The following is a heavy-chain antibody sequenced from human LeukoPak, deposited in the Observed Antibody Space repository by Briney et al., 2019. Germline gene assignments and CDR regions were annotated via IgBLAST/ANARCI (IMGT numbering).Heavy chain of an antibody. J-gene: IGHJ6*03. CDR3: ARTTTVVPAAISYYYYYMDV. CDR2: IIPIFGTA. Sequence: SVKVSCKASGGTFNSYAISWVRQAPGQGLEWMGGIIPIFGTANYAQKFQGRVTITTDESTSTAYMELSSLRSEDTAVYYCARTTTVVPAAISYYYYYMDVWGKGTTVTVSS. CDR1: GGTFNSYA. D-gene: IGHD2-2*01. V-gene: IGHV1-69*05.